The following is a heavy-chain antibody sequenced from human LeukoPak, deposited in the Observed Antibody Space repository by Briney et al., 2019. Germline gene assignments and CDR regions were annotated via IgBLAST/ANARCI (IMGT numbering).Heavy chain of an antibody. Sequence: SETLSLTCTVSGGSISSGGYYWSWIRQHPGKGLEWIGYIYYSGSTYYNPSLKSRVTISVDTSKNQFSLKLSSVTAADTAVYYCARTTYYDFWSGYYRDNWFDPWGQGTLVTVSS. CDR3: ARTTYYDFWSGYYRDNWFDP. V-gene: IGHV4-31*03. D-gene: IGHD3-3*01. J-gene: IGHJ5*02. CDR1: GGSISSGGYY. CDR2: IYYSGST.